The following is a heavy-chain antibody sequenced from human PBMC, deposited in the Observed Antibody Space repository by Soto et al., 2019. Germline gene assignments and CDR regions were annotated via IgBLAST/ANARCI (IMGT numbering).Heavy chain of an antibody. V-gene: IGHV1-2*02. CDR1: GYTFIDYY. CDR3: ARELATAKPEGVDF. J-gene: IGHJ4*02. D-gene: IGHD1-1*01. Sequence: ASVKVSCKAAGYTFIDYYIHWVRQAPGQRLEWMGGINPNRGGTKYAPKFQGGGTMTRDTSITTAYMQLSRLRCGARAVYYCARELATAKPEGVDFWGQGX. CDR2: INPNRGGT.